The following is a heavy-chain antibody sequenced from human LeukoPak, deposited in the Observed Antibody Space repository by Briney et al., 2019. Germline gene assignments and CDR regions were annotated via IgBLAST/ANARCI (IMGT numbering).Heavy chain of an antibody. V-gene: IGHV3-9*01. CDR1: GFTFDDYG. CDR3: AKAGYDSSGYPLDY. Sequence: PGRSLRLSCAASGFTFDDYGMHWVRQVPGKGLEWVSGISWNSGSIGYADSVKGRFTISRDNAKNSLYLQMNSLRPEDTALYYCAKAGYDSSGYPLDYWGQGTLVTVSS. CDR2: ISWNSGSI. J-gene: IGHJ4*02. D-gene: IGHD3-22*01.